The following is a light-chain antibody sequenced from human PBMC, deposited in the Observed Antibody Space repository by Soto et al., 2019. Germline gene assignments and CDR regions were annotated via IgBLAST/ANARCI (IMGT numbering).Light chain of an antibody. V-gene: IGKV1-5*01. J-gene: IGKJ1*01. CDR2: DAS. Sequence: IQMTQSPSTLSASVGDRVTITCRASQAISSWLAWFQQKPGNPPKLLIYDASSLESGVPSRFSGSGSGTEFTLTISSLQPDDFATYYCQQYDTSPWTFGQGTKVEI. CDR3: QQYDTSPWT. CDR1: QAISSW.